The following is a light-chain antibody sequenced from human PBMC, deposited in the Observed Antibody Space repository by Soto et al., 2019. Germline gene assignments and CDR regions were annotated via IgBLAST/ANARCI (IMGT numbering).Light chain of an antibody. CDR1: QYVSRN. J-gene: IGKJ4*01. CDR3: QQYHNWPLT. Sequence: EIGIRQSPATLSVSPGERGTLSCGASQYVSRNLAWYQQKPGQAPRLLIYGASTRATGIPARFSGSGSGTEFTLIISSLQSEDFAVYYCQQYHNWPLTFGGGTNVEIK. V-gene: IGKV3D-15*01. CDR2: GAS.